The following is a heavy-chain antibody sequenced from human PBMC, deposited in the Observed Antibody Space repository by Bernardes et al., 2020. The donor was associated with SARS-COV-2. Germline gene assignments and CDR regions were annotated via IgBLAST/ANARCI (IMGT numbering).Heavy chain of an antibody. V-gene: IGHV5-51*01. CDR1: GYTFTNHW. CDR2: IYPDDSDS. D-gene: IGHD3-10*01. J-gene: IGHJ4*02. Sequence: GESLMISCKASGYTFTNHWIAWVRQMPGKGLEYMGIIYPDDSDSKYSPSFQGQVTFSADKSTSTAYLQWSSLKASDSAIYYCARRRVTMVQGIVLTPLFFDSWGQGTLVTVSS. CDR3: ARRRVTMVQGIVLTPLFFDS.